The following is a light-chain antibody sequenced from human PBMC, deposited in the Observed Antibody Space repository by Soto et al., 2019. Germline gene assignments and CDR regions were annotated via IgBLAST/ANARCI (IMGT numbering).Light chain of an antibody. Sequence: EIVLTQSPGTLSLSPGERATLSCRASQSVSSTYLAWYQQKPGQAPRLLIYRASSRATGIPDRFSGSGSGTESTLTISRLEPEDFAVYYSQQYVNSPLTFGGGTKVEIK. CDR2: RAS. CDR1: QSVSSTY. CDR3: QQYVNSPLT. J-gene: IGKJ4*01. V-gene: IGKV3-20*01.